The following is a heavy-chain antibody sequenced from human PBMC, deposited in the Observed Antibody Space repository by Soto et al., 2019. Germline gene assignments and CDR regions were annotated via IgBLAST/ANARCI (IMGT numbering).Heavy chain of an antibody. CDR1: GFTFTRYS. J-gene: IGHJ4*02. CDR2: ISSTTNYI. Sequence: GGSLRLSCAASGFTFTRYSMNWVRQAPGKGLEWVSSISSTTNYIYYGDSMKGRFTISRDNAKNSLYLEVNSLRAEDTAVYYCARESEDLTSNFDYWGQGTLVTVSS. V-gene: IGHV3-21*06. CDR3: ARESEDLTSNFDY.